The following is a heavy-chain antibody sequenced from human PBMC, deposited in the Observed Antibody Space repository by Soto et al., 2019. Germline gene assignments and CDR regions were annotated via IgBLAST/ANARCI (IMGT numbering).Heavy chain of an antibody. J-gene: IGHJ1*01. D-gene: IGHD2-21*01. CDR2: ISPDNGDT. Sequence: ASVKVSCKTSGYTFNKYGLSWVRQAPGQGLEWMGWISPDNGDTRYAQIFQGRVSVTTDTSTSTTYLELRSLRSDDTAVYYCARGVSRSCGGFKCYDEYFQHWGQGTLVTVSS. CDR1: GYTFNKYG. V-gene: IGHV1-18*01. CDR3: ARGVSRSCGGFKCYDEYFQH.